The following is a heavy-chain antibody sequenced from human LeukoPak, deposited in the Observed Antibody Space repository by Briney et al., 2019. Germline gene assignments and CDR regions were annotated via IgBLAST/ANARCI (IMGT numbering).Heavy chain of an antibody. J-gene: IGHJ4*02. CDR1: GFTFSSYG. CDR3: ARDRSYAFWSGSSTPDY. CDR2: IWYDGSNK. V-gene: IGHV3-33*01. Sequence: PGRSLRLSCAASGFTFSSYGMHWVRQAPGKGLEWVAVIWYDGSNKYYADSVNGRFTISRDNSKNTLDLQMNSLSAEATAVYYCARDRSYAFWSGSSTPDYWGQGTLVTVSS. D-gene: IGHD3-3*01.